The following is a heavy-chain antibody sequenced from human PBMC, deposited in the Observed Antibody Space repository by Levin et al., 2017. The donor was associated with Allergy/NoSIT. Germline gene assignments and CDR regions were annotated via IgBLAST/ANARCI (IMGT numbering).Heavy chain of an antibody. J-gene: IGHJ4*02. CDR1: GYSFTSFW. Sequence: GESLKISCQASGYSFTSFWFGWVRQRPGKGLEWMGLIFPSDSDTRVSPSFQGQIIMSVDKSISPAYLQWSSLKASDSAMYYCARRDSDGSNSFYYWGQGTLVTVSP. CDR2: IFPSDSDT. D-gene: IGHD4-23*01. CDR3: ARRDSDGSNSFYY. V-gene: IGHV5-51*01.